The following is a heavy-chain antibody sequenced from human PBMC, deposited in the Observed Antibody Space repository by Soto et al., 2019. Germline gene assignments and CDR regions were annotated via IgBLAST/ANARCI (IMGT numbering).Heavy chain of an antibody. Sequence: VASVKVSCKASGGTFSSYAISWVRQAPGQGLEWMGGIIPIFGTANYAQKFQGRVTITADESTSTAYMELSSLRSEDTAVYYCARGPYYYDSSGYSNFDYWGQGTLVTVSS. V-gene: IGHV1-69*13. CDR1: GGTFSSYA. CDR3: ARGPYYYDSSGYSNFDY. D-gene: IGHD3-22*01. J-gene: IGHJ4*02. CDR2: IIPIFGTA.